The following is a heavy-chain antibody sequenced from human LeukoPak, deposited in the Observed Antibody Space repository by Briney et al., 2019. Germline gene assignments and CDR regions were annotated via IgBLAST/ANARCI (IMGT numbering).Heavy chain of an antibody. J-gene: IGHJ4*02. CDR3: ARDELAGTGGDY. CDR1: GFTFSNYA. Sequence: GGSLRLSCAASGFTFSNYAMQWVRQAPGKGLEWVAVISYDGSNKYYADSVKGRFTISRDNSKNTLYLQLNSLRPEDTAVYYCARDELAGTGGDYWGQGILVTVSS. V-gene: IGHV3-30-3*01. CDR2: ISYDGSNK. D-gene: IGHD6-19*01.